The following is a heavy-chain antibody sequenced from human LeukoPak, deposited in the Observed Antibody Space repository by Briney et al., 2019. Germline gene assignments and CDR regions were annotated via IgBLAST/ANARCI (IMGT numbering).Heavy chain of an antibody. D-gene: IGHD6-13*01. Sequence: RRASLKVSCEASGYTFTSYGISWVRQAPGQGLEWVGRISAYNGNTDYAQKLQGRVTMTTDTSTSTAYMELGSLRSDDTAVYYCARDAAGIAAAGTSWGALDIWGQGTMVTVCS. CDR2: ISAYNGNT. CDR1: GYTFTSYG. V-gene: IGHV1-18*01. J-gene: IGHJ3*02. CDR3: ARDAAGIAAAGTSWGALDI.